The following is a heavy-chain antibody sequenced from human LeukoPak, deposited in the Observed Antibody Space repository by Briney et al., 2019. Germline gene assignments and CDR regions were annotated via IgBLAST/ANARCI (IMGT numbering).Heavy chain of an antibody. Sequence: GGSLRLSCSASGFTFRSYAMHWVRQAPGKGLEYVSAISGNGDSTYYADSVKGTFTISRDNSKNMLYLQMSSLRAEDTAVYYCVKGGIAAADNYFDYWGQGTLVTVSS. CDR1: GFTFRSYA. D-gene: IGHD6-13*01. V-gene: IGHV3-64D*06. CDR2: ISGNGDST. J-gene: IGHJ4*02. CDR3: VKGGIAAADNYFDY.